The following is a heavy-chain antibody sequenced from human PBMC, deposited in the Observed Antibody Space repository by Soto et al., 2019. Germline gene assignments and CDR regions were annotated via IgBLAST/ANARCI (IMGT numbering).Heavy chain of an antibody. CDR2: INPSGGST. J-gene: IGHJ3*02. Sequence: ASVKVSCKASGYTFTSYYMHWVRQAPGQGLEWMGIINPSGGSTSYAQKFQGRVTMTRDTSTSTVYMELSSLRSEDTAVFYCARIVVVVAAGDDAFDIWGQGTMVTVSS. V-gene: IGHV1-46*03. CDR3: ARIVVVVAAGDDAFDI. CDR1: GYTFTSYY. D-gene: IGHD2-15*01.